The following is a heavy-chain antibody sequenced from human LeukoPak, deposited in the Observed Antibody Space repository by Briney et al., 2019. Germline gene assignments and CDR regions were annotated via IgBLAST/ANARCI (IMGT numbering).Heavy chain of an antibody. CDR2: INHSGST. D-gene: IGHD2-21*02. Sequence: PSETLSLTCAVYGGSFSSYYWSWIRQPPGKGLEWIGEINHSGSTNYNPSLKSRVTISVDTSKNQFSLKLSSVTAADTAVYYCARRYCGGDCYTNWFDPWGQGTLVTVSS. V-gene: IGHV4-34*01. CDR1: GGSFSSYY. J-gene: IGHJ5*02. CDR3: ARRYCGGDCYTNWFDP.